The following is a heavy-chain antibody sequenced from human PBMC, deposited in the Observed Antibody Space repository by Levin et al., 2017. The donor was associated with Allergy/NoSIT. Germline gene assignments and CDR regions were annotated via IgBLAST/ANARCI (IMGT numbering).Heavy chain of an antibody. Sequence: GESLKISCAASGFTFSSYSMNWVRQAPGKGLEWVSYISSSSSTIYYADSVKGRFTISRDNAKNSLYLQMNSLRDEDTAVYYCARASFVSVDPWGQGTLVTVSS. CDR1: GFTFSSYS. V-gene: IGHV3-48*02. CDR2: ISSSSSTI. D-gene: IGHD3-16*01. CDR3: ARASFVSVDP. J-gene: IGHJ5*02.